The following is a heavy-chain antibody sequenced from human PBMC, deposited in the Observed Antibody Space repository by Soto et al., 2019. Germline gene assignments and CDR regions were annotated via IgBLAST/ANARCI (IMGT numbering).Heavy chain of an antibody. CDR1: GFTFSRYA. D-gene: IGHD3-16*01. CDR2: ISGSGGST. J-gene: IGHJ4*02. CDR3: AKYEGGSPG. Sequence: EVQLLESGGGLVQPGGSLRLSCAASGFTFSRYAMSWVRQAPGKGLEWVSAISGSGGSTYYADSVKGRFTISRDNSNNTLYMQMNSLRADDTAVYYCAKYEGGSPGWGQGTLVTVSS. V-gene: IGHV3-23*01.